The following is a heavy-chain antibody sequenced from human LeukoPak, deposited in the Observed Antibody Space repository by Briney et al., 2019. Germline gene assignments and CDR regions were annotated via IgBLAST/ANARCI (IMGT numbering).Heavy chain of an antibody. CDR3: ASPGGPGYCSSTSCYRLDY. V-gene: IGHV1-69*05. CDR2: IIPIFGTA. J-gene: IGHJ4*02. Sequence: SVKVSCKASGYTFTSYGISWVRQAPGQGLEWMGGIIPIFGTANYAQKFQGRVTITTDESTSTAYMELSSLRSEDTAVYYCASPGGPGYCSSTSCYRLDYWGQGTLVTVSS. D-gene: IGHD2-2*02. CDR1: GYTFTSYG.